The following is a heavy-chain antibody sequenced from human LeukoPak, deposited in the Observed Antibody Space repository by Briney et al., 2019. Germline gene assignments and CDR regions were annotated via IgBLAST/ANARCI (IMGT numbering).Heavy chain of an antibody. Sequence: GGSLRLSCAASGFTFSSHSMNWVRQAPGKGLEWVSSISSSSSYIYYADSVKGRFTISRDNAKNSLYLQMNSLRAEDTAVYYCARSNYDILTGYFPTFLHYYFDYWGQGTLVTVSS. CDR2: ISSSSSYI. D-gene: IGHD3-9*01. V-gene: IGHV3-21*01. CDR1: GFTFSSHS. CDR3: ARSNYDILTGYFPTFLHYYFDY. J-gene: IGHJ4*02.